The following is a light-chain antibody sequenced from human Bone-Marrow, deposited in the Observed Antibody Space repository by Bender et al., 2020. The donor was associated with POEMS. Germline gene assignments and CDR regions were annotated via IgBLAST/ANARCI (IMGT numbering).Light chain of an antibody. CDR2: YDD. CDR1: SSNIGNHG. V-gene: IGLV1-36*01. CDR3: SAWDDSLGGWV. Sequence: QSVVTQPPSLSEAPRQRVTISCSGSSSNIGNHGVNWYQQLPGEAPKLLIYYDDLLTPGVSDRFSASKSGTSASLASSELQSEDEALYYWSAWDDSLGGWVFGGGTKLTVL. J-gene: IGLJ3*02.